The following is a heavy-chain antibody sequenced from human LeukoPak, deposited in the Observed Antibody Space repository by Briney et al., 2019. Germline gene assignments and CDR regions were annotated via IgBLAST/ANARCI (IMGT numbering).Heavy chain of an antibody. V-gene: IGHV4-38-2*02. J-gene: IGHJ4*02. D-gene: IGHD6-25*01. Sequence: NPSETLSLTCTVSGYSISSGYYWGWRRQPPGKGLEWIGSGHHSGSTYYKPSLKSRFTISLDTSKNQFSLKLRSVTAADTAVYYCASGSPAADYWGQGTLVTVSS. CDR1: GYSISSGYY. CDR2: GHHSGST. CDR3: ASGSPAADY.